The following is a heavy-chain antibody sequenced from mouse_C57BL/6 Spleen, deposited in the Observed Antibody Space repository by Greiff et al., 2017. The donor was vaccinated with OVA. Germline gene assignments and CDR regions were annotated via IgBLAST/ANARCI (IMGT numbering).Heavy chain of an antibody. Sequence: EVMLVESGGGLVKPGGSLKLSCAASGFTFSDYGMHWVRQAPEKGLEWVAYISSGSSTIYYADTVKGRFTIARDNAKNTLFLQMTSLRSEDTAMYYCAKTTVVGYFDYWGQGTTLTVSS. D-gene: IGHD1-1*01. J-gene: IGHJ2*01. V-gene: IGHV5-17*01. CDR2: ISSGSSTI. CDR3: AKTTVVGYFDY. CDR1: GFTFSDYG.